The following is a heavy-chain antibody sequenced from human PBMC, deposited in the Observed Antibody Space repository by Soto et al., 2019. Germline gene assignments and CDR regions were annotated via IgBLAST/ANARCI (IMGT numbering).Heavy chain of an antibody. J-gene: IGHJ4*02. Sequence: QVQLQESGPGQVKPSETLSLTCTISGGSISSYYWSWIRQPPGKGLEWIGYIYYSGTTNYNPSLKSRFTISVDTSKNQFSLKLSSVTAADTAVYYCARRRGDSIDYWGQGTLVTVSS. CDR1: GGSISSYY. V-gene: IGHV4-59*08. CDR2: IYYSGTT. D-gene: IGHD3-22*01. CDR3: ARRRGDSIDY.